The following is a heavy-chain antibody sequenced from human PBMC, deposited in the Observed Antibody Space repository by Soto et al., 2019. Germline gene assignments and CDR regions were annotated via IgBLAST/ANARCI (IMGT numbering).Heavy chain of an antibody. D-gene: IGHD3-3*01. J-gene: IGHJ3*02. V-gene: IGHV1-3*01. CDR2: INAGNGNT. Sequence: ASVKVSCKASGYTFTSYAMHWVRQAPGQRLEWMGWINAGNGNTKYSQKFQGRVTITRDTSASTAYMELSSLRSEDTAVYYCAREDTYYDFWSGLRPFDIWGQGTMVTV. CDR1: GYTFTSYA. CDR3: AREDTYYDFWSGLRPFDI.